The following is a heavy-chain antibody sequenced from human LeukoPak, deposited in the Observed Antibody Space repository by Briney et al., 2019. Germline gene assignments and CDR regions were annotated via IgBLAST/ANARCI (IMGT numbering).Heavy chain of an antibody. CDR3: ARGEIRVYSNGWYVPLVDY. CDR1: GYTFTGYY. Sequence: ASVKVSCKASGYTFTGYYMHWVRQAPGQGLEWMGRINPNSGGTNYAQKFQGRVTMTRDTSISTAYMELSRLRSDDTAVYYCARGEIRVYSNGWYVPLVDYWGQGTLVTVSS. V-gene: IGHV1-2*06. D-gene: IGHD6-19*01. J-gene: IGHJ4*02. CDR2: INPNSGGT.